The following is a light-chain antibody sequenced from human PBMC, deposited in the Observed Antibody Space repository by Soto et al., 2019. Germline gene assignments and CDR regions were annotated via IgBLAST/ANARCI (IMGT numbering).Light chain of an antibody. V-gene: IGLV1-44*01. CDR1: SSNIGSNT. J-gene: IGLJ1*01. CDR2: NNN. CDR3: ATWDDRLNGYV. Sequence: QSVLTQPPSASGTPGQRVTISCSGSSSNIGSNTVDWYQQLPGTAPKLLIYNNNQRPSWVPVRFSGSKSGTSASLAIRGLQSEDEADYYCATWDDRLNGYVFGTGTKLTVL.